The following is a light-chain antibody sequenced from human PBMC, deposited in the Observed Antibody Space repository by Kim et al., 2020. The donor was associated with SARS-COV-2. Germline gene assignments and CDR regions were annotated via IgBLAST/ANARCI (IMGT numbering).Light chain of an antibody. J-gene: IGLJ1*01. CDR1: SSDVGGYNY. Sequence: GHSITISCTGTSSDVGGYNYVSLYQQHPGKAPKLMIYDVGNRPSGVSNRFSGSKSGNTASLTISGLQAEDEADYHCSSYTSSSTLVFGTGTKVTVL. CDR2: DVG. V-gene: IGLV2-14*03. CDR3: SSYTSSSTLV.